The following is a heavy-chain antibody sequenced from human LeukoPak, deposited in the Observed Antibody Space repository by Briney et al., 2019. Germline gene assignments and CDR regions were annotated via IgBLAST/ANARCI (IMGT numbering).Heavy chain of an antibody. V-gene: IGHV3-66*01. CDR3: ARALCSGGSCYYYYGMDV. J-gene: IGHJ6*02. CDR2: IYSGGST. CDR1: GFTFRDYY. Sequence: GGSLRLSCAASGFTFRDYYMSWIRQAPGKGLEWVSVIYSGGSTYYEDSVKGRFTISRDNSKNTLYLQMNSLRAEDTAVYYCARALCSGGSCYYYYGMDVWGQGTTVTVSS. D-gene: IGHD2-15*01.